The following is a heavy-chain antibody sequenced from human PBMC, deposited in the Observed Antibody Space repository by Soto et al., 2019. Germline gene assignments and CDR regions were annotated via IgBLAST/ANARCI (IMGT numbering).Heavy chain of an antibody. Sequence: PGESLKISCKGSGYSFTSYWIGWVRQMPGKGLEWMGIIYPGDSDTRYSPSFQGQVTISADKSISTAYLQWSSLKASDTAMYYCLAIPRDSGYAVGYCGGGTLVTVGS. CDR1: GYSFTSYW. CDR2: IYPGDSDT. J-gene: IGHJ4*01. V-gene: IGHV5-51*01. CDR3: LAIPRDSGYAVGY. D-gene: IGHD5-12*01.